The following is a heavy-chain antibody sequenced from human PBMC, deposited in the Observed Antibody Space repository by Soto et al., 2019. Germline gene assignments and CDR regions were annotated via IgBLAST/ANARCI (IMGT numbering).Heavy chain of an antibody. J-gene: IGHJ6*02. CDR1: GFTFSSYG. CDR3: ARPEYSSSSYGMDV. CDR2: IWYDGSNK. V-gene: IGHV3-33*01. D-gene: IGHD6-6*01. Sequence: QAGGSLRLSCAASGFTFSSYGMHWVRQAPGKGLEWVAVIWYDGSNKYYADSVKGRFTISRDNSKNTLYLQMNSLRDEDTAVYYCARPEYSSSSYGMDVWGQGTTVTVSS.